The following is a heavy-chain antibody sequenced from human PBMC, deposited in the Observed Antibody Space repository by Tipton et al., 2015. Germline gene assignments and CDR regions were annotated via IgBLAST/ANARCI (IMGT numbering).Heavy chain of an antibody. Sequence: TLSLTCSVSSDSISSGSYYWSWIRQPPGKGLEWIGYIYYSGSTNYNPSLKSRVTISVDTSKNQFSLKLSSVTAADTAVYYCARVPTTVTTYFDYWGQGTLVTVSS. J-gene: IGHJ4*02. CDR3: ARVPTTVTTYFDY. CDR2: IYYSGST. D-gene: IGHD4-17*01. V-gene: IGHV4-61*01. CDR1: SDSISSGSYY.